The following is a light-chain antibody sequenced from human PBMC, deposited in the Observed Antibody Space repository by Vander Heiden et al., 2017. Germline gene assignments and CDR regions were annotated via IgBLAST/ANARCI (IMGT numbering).Light chain of an antibody. J-gene: IGLJ1*01. Sequence: SVVTQPPSASGTPGQWVTISCSGSSSKFGINPVNWFQQLPGTAPKLLIYGNNQRPSVFPDRMSGSKSGTSASLAISGLQSEDEAHYYCAAWDDSLDAFVFGAGTKVTVL. CDR3: AAWDDSLDAFV. CDR2: GNN. V-gene: IGLV1-44*01. CDR1: SSKFGINP.